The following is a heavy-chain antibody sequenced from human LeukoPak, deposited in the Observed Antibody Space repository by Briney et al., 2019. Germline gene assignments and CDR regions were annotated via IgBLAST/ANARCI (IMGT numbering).Heavy chain of an antibody. CDR1: GFTFSGCG. Sequence: PGGSLRLSCSASGFTFSGCGMHWVRQAPGKGLEWVAFIRYDGGNKHYADSVKGRFTISGDNSMNTLYLQMNSLRAEDAAVYYCAKDPHYYDSGGYPYYFDYWGQGTLVTVSS. V-gene: IGHV3-30*02. CDR2: IRYDGGNK. D-gene: IGHD3-22*01. J-gene: IGHJ4*02. CDR3: AKDPHYYDSGGYPYYFDY.